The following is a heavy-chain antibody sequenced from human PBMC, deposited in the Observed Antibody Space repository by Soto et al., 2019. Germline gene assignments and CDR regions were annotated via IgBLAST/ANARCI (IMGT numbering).Heavy chain of an antibody. CDR1: GYTFTGYY. J-gene: IGHJ4*02. Sequence: QVQLVQSGAEVKKPGASVKVSCKASGYTFTGYYMHWVRQAPGQGLEWMGWINPNSGGTNYAQKFQGRVTMTRDTSISTAYMELSRLRSDATAVYYCARVRLGYCSSTSCYVGYWGQGTLVTVSS. D-gene: IGHD2-2*01. V-gene: IGHV1-2*02. CDR2: INPNSGGT. CDR3: ARVRLGYCSSTSCYVGY.